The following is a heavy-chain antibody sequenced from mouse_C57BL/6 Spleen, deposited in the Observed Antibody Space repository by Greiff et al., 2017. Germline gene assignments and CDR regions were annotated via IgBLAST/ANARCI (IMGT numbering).Heavy chain of an antibody. J-gene: IGHJ2*01. CDR2: INPSNGDT. V-gene: IGHV1-53*01. CDR3: AREGGYYVDY. CDR1: GYTFTSYW. Sequence: VQLQQPGTELVKPGASVKLSCKASGYTFTSYWMHWVKQRPGQGLEWIGNINPSNGDTNYNGKFKGKATLTADKSSSTAYMQLSSLTSEDSAVYFCAREGGYYVDYWGQGTTLTVSS.